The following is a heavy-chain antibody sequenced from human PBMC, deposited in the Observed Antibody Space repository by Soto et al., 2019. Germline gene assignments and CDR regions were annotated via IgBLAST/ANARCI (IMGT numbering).Heavy chain of an antibody. Sequence: EVQLLESGGDVVRPGGSLRLSCAASGFTFSSYAMGWVGQAPGKGLEWVAGVSRAGTYTFYADSVRGRFSISRDNSRDTVDLFMNALRGDDTAVYFCVKYTVTEDLGESWGQGTLVSVSS. CDR2: VSRAGTYT. D-gene: IGHD3-16*01. CDR3: VKYTVTEDLGES. V-gene: IGHV3-23*01. CDR1: GFTFSSYA. J-gene: IGHJ5*02.